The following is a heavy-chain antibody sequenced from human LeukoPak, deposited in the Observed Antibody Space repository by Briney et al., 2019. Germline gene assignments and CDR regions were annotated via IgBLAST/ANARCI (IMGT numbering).Heavy chain of an antibody. CDR3: ARGHYDFWSGYYFDY. D-gene: IGHD3-3*01. V-gene: IGHV1-69*13. CDR1: GGTLSSYA. J-gene: IGHJ4*02. CDR2: IIPIFGTA. Sequence: SVKVSCKASGGTLSSYAISWVRQAPGQGLEWMGGIIPIFGTANYAQKFQGRVTITADESTSTAYMELSSLRSEDTAVYYCARGHYDFWSGYYFDYWGQGTLVTVSS.